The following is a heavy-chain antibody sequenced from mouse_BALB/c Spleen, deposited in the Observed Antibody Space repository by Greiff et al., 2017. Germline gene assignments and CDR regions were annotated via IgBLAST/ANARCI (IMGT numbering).Heavy chain of an antibody. CDR3: TKEYGNFPYAMDY. CDR1: GFNIKDTY. V-gene: IGHV14-3*02. Sequence: EVQLQQSGAELVKPGASVKLSCTASGFNIKDTYMHWVKQRPEQGLEWIGRIDPANGNTKYDPKFQGKATITADTSSNTAYLQLSSLTSEDTAVYYCTKEYGNFPYAMDYWGQGTSVTVSS. J-gene: IGHJ4*01. D-gene: IGHD2-10*02. CDR2: IDPANGNT.